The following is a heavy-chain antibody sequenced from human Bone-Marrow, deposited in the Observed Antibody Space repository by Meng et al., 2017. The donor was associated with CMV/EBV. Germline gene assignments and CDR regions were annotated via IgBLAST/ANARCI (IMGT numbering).Heavy chain of an antibody. CDR1: GFTFSSYW. CDR2: IKQDGSEK. CDR3: ARVRSMYSSSSGLGY. J-gene: IGHJ4*02. Sequence: GESLKISCAASGFTFSSYWMSWVRQAPGKGLEWVANIKQDGSEKYYVDSVKGRFTISRDNAKNSLYLQMNSLRAEDTAVYYCARVRSMYSSSSGLGYCGQGTLVTVSS. V-gene: IGHV3-7*01. D-gene: IGHD6-6*01.